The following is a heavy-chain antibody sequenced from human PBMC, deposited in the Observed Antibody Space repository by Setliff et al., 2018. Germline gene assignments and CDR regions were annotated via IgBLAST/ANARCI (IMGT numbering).Heavy chain of an antibody. D-gene: IGHD3-3*01. J-gene: IGHJ6*03. Sequence: KTSETLSLTCSVFGDSLTRSSSWWGWIRQPAGKGLEWIGNIYSSGTTKYNPSLKSRVTISVDTSKRQFSLNLLSVTAADTAVYYCARMSRYSEFWSGYAEDYYSSYIDVWGTGATVTVSS. CDR2: IYSSGTT. CDR1: GDSLTRSSSW. CDR3: ARMSRYSEFWSGYAEDYYSSYIDV. V-gene: IGHV4-61*05.